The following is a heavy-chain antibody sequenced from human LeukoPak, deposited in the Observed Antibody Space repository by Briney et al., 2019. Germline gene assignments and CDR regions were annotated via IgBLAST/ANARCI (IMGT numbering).Heavy chain of an antibody. J-gene: IGHJ4*02. D-gene: IGHD6-6*01. CDR1: GGTFSSYA. V-gene: IGHV1-69*06. Sequence: SVKVSCKASGGTFSSYAINWVRQAPGQGLEWMGKIIPMFGTAYYAQEFQGRVTITADKSTSTAYMELSSLRSEDTALYYCARLITARPPYYFDSWAQGTLVTVSS. CDR2: IIPMFGTA. CDR3: ARLITARPPYYFDS.